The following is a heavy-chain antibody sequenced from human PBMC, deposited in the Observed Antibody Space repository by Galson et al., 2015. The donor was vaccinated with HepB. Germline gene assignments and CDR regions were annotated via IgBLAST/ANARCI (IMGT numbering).Heavy chain of an antibody. J-gene: IGHJ6*03. CDR1: GGTLSGYA. CDR3: ATPEREFDQYSYNMGV. CDR2: IIPIFDIR. D-gene: IGHD1-1*01. V-gene: IGHV1-69*10. Sequence: SVKVSCKASGGTLSGYAVSWVRQAPGQGPEWVGGIIPIFDIRNYAQKFYGRVTIIADKSTNTAYMELRSLTSEDTAVYYCATPEREFDQYSYNMGVCGQGTTVTVSS.